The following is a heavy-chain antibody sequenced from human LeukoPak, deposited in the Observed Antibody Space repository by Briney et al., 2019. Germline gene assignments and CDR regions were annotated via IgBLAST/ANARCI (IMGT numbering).Heavy chain of an antibody. CDR1: GYSISSGYY. V-gene: IGHV4-38-2*02. CDR3: ARDAVTSPAFDI. D-gene: IGHD4-23*01. CDR2: IDHGGSS. J-gene: IGHJ3*02. Sequence: SETLSLTCTVSGYSISSGYYWGWIRQPPGKGLEWIGNIDHGGSSIYNSSLRSRVTISRDTSKNQFSLKLSSVTAADTAVYYCARDAVTSPAFDIWGQGTMVTVSS.